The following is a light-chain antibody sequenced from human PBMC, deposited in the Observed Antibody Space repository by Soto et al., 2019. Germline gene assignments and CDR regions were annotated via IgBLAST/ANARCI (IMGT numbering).Light chain of an antibody. CDR3: QQYSSSPRT. CDR1: QSVSSSF. J-gene: IGKJ1*01. V-gene: IGKV3-20*01. CDR2: GAS. Sequence: EIVLTQTPGTLSLSPGERATLSCRASQSVSSSFLAWYQQKPGQAPRLLIYGASSRATGIPDGFSGSGSGTDFTLTIRRLEPEDFAVYYSQQYSSSPRTFGQGTKVEI.